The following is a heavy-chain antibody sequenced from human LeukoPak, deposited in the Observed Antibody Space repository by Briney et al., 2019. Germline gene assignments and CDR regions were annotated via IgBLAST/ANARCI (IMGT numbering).Heavy chain of an antibody. CDR2: IYTSGST. Sequence: SETLSLTCTVSGGSISSGSYYWSWIRQPAGKGLEWIGRIYTSGSTNYNPSLKSRVTISVDTSKNQFSLKLSSVTAADTAVCYCAKGDSSSWIFDYWGQGTLVTVSS. D-gene: IGHD6-13*01. CDR1: GGSISSGSYY. J-gene: IGHJ4*02. V-gene: IGHV4-61*02. CDR3: AKGDSSSWIFDY.